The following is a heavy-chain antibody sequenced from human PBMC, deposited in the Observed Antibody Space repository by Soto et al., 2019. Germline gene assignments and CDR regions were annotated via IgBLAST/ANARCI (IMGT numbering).Heavy chain of an antibody. J-gene: IGHJ4*02. Sequence: QVQVVQSGAEVKKPGSSVRASCKASGGTSSSYAITWMRQAPGQGLEWMGGIIPILDTTDYAQKFQGRVTFTADESTSTVYMELSSLTSADTAVYYCASGGTTVNRRFDFWGQGTLVTVSS. V-gene: IGHV1-69*01. CDR3: ASGGTTVNRRFDF. CDR1: GGTSSSYA. D-gene: IGHD4-4*01. CDR2: IIPILDTT.